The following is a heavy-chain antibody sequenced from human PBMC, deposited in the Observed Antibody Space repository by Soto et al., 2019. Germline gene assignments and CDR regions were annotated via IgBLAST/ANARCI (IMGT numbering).Heavy chain of an antibody. Sequence: PXESLNISCKGSGYSFTSYWIVWVRQMPGKGLEWMGTIYPGDSDTRYSPSFQGQVTISADKSISTAYLQWNSLKASDTAMYFCARNKGYCSSTSCYGMDVWGQGAAVTVSS. CDR1: GYSFTSYW. V-gene: IGHV5-51*01. CDR2: IYPGDSDT. J-gene: IGHJ6*02. D-gene: IGHD2-2*01. CDR3: ARNKGYCSSTSCYGMDV.